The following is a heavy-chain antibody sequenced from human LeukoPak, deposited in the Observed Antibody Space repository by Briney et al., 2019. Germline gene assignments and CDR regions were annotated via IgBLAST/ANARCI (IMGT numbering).Heavy chain of an antibody. D-gene: IGHD3-22*01. Sequence: GGSLRLSCAASGFTFSSYAMSWVRQAPGKGLEWASAISGSGDNTYYADSVKGRFTISRDNSKNTLYLQMNSLRAEDTALYYCAKGSYYDSSGTYYFDYWGQGTLVTVSS. J-gene: IGHJ4*02. CDR3: AKGSYYDSSGTYYFDY. CDR2: ISGSGDNT. V-gene: IGHV3-23*01. CDR1: GFTFSSYA.